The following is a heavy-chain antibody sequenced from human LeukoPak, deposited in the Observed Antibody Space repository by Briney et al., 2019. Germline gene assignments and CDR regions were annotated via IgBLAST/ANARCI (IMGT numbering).Heavy chain of an antibody. CDR1: GYTFTGYY. D-gene: IGHD6-6*01. CDR2: INPNSGGT. Sequence: ASVKVSCKASGYTFTGYYMHWVRQAPGQGLEWMGWINPNSGGTNYAQKFQGWVTMTRDTSISTAYMELSRLRSDDTAVYYCARGSSSSAYYYYMDVWGKGTTVTVSS. V-gene: IGHV1-2*04. CDR3: ARGSSSSAYYYYMDV. J-gene: IGHJ6*03.